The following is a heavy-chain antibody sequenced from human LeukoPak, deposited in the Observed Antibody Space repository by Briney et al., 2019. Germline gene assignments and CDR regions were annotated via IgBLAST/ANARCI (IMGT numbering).Heavy chain of an antibody. CDR3: ARELYCGGDCYTFDY. D-gene: IGHD2-21*02. CDR1: GFTFSGYS. CDR2: VSSSNTYI. V-gene: IGHV3-21*01. J-gene: IGHJ4*02. Sequence: GGSLRLSCAASGFTFSGYSMNWVRQAPGKGLEWVSSVSSSNTYIWYADSVKGRFTISRDNAKNSLYLQMNSLRDEDTAVYYCARELYCGGDCYTFDYWGQGTLVTGSS.